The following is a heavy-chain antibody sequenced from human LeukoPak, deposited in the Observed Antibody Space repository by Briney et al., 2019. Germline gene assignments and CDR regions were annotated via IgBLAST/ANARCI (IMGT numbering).Heavy chain of an antibody. Sequence: SETLSLTCSVSGYSISSAYYWGWIRQPPGKGLEWIGTMYHSGSTNYNPSLKSRVTISVDTSKNQFSLKLSSVTAADTAVYYCARSKEGYYDYVWGSDRSLYYFDYWGQGTLVTVSS. CDR1: GYSISSAYY. D-gene: IGHD3-16*02. J-gene: IGHJ4*02. V-gene: IGHV4-38-2*02. CDR3: ARSKEGYYDYVWGSDRSLYYFDY. CDR2: MYHSGST.